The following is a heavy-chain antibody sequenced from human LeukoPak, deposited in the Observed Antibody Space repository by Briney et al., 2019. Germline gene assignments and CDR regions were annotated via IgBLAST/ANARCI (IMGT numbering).Heavy chain of an antibody. CDR1: GGTFSNFA. V-gene: IGHV1-69*04. CDR3: AREMGDREFYFDY. CDR2: IIPIVDVT. J-gene: IGHJ4*02. Sequence: SVEVSCKASGGTFSNFAFSWVRQAPGQGLQWVGRIIPIVDVTSYAQNFKGRVTITADESTTTAYMELSSLRSEDTAVYYCAREMGDREFYFDYWGQGTLVTVSS. D-gene: IGHD3-10*01.